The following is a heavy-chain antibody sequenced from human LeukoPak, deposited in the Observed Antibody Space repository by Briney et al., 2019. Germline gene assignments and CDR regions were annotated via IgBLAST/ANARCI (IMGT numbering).Heavy chain of an antibody. CDR1: GGSVNNYY. CDR2: IYYGGST. J-gene: IGHJ4*02. D-gene: IGHD3-10*01. Sequence: SETLSLTCSVSGGSVNNYYWNWIRQPPGKGLDWIGYIYYGGSTNYNPSLKSRVTISVDTSKNQFSLRLRSVTAADTAVYYCARGTIGSYTYWGQGTLVTVSS. CDR3: ARGTIGSYTY. V-gene: IGHV4-59*02.